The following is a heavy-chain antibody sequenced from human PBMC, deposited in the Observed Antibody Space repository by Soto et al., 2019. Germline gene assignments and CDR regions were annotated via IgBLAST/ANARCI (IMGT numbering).Heavy chain of an antibody. Sequence: SETLSLTCTVSGGSVYTGLNYWGWIRQPPGKGLEWIGYIYYSGYTSYNPSLGSRVTMSLDTSKNQISLKLRSVTGADAAVYFCVRQYSSDCNGGLCLHVSDFWGPGSMVIVSS. CDR3: VRQYSSDCNGGLCLHVSDF. V-gene: IGHV4-61*01. CDR2: IYYSGYT. J-gene: IGHJ3*01. CDR1: GGSVYTGLNY. D-gene: IGHD2-15*01.